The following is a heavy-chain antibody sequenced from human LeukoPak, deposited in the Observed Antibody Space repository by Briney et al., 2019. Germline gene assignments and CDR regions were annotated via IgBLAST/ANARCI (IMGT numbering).Heavy chain of an antibody. Sequence: GGSLRLSCAASGFTFSRYVMSWVRQAPGKGLEWVTAISGSGGSTYYADSVKGRFTISRDNSKNTLYLQMNSLRAEDTAVYYCAKGGPPQYGSSWLEYYFDYWGQGTLVTVSS. J-gene: IGHJ4*02. CDR2: ISGSGGST. V-gene: IGHV3-23*01. CDR3: AKGGPPQYGSSWLEYYFDY. D-gene: IGHD6-13*01. CDR1: GFTFSRYV.